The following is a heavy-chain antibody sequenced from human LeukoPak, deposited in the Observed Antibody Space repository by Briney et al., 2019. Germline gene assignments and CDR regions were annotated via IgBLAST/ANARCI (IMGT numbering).Heavy chain of an antibody. CDR3: ARHKIKSAMASTHVDY. CDR1: GGSISSSSYY. D-gene: IGHD5-18*01. CDR2: IYYSGST. J-gene: IGHJ4*02. V-gene: IGHV4-39*01. Sequence: SETLSLTCTVSGGSISSSSYYWGWSRQPPGKGLEWIGSIYYSGSTYYNPSLKSRVTISVDTSKNQFSLKLSSVTAADTAVYYCARHKIKSAMASTHVDYWGQGTLVTVSS.